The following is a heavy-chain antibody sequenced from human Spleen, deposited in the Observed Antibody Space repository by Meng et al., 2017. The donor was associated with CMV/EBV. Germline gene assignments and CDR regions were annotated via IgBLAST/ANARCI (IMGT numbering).Heavy chain of an antibody. CDR1: GGSISSSSYY. CDR2: IYYSGST. CDR3: ARSTVAGPGVFDY. Sequence: QPALQESGPGLVKPSDTLSLTCTVSGGSISSSSYYWGWIRQPPGKGLEWIGSIYYSGSTYYNPSLKSRVTISVDTSKNQFSLKLSSVTAADTAVYYCARSTVAGPGVFDYWGQGTLVTVSS. J-gene: IGHJ4*02. V-gene: IGHV4-39*07. D-gene: IGHD6-19*01.